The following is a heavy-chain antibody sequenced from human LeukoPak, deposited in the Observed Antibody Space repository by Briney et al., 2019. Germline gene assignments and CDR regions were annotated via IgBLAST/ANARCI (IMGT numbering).Heavy chain of an antibody. CDR2: IQYDGSNK. D-gene: IGHD3-16*01. Sequence: GGSLRLSCAASGFTFSNYGMHWVRQAPGKGLEWVAFIQYDGSNKYYADSMKGRFTISRDNSKNTLYLQMNSLRAEDTAVYYCARAWGQSWFDPWGQGTLVTVSS. J-gene: IGHJ5*02. CDR3: ARAWGQSWFDP. CDR1: GFTFSNYG. V-gene: IGHV3-30*02.